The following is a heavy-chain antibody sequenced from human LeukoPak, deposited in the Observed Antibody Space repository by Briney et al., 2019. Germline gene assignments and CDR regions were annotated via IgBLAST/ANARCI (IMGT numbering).Heavy chain of an antibody. CDR1: GYIFTGYY. J-gene: IGHJ4*02. CDR3: ARPQKYYSTSGYYLVS. V-gene: IGHV1-2*07. Sequence: ASVKVSCRASGYIFTGYYIYWVRQAPGQGLEWMGWINPNSGGTDSAHKFQGRVAMTRDTSLSTAYMELTRLTSDDTAVYYCARPQKYYSTSGYYLVSWGQGTLVTVSS. CDR2: INPNSGGT. D-gene: IGHD3-22*01.